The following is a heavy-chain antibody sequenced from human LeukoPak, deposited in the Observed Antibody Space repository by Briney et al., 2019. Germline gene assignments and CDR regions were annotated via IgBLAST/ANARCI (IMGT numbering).Heavy chain of an antibody. J-gene: IGHJ4*02. Sequence: GGSLRLSCAASGFTFSSYAMSWVRQAPGKGLEWVSAISGSGGSTYYADSVKGRFTISRDNSKNTLYLQMNSLRAEDTAVYYCARDFAAYYYDSSGSTATHYFDYWGQGTLVTVSS. CDR3: ARDFAAYYYDSSGSTATHYFDY. V-gene: IGHV3-23*01. CDR2: ISGSGGST. CDR1: GFTFSSYA. D-gene: IGHD3-22*01.